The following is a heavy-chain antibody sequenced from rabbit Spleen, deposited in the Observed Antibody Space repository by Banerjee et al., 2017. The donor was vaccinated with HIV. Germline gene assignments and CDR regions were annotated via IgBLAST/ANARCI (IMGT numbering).Heavy chain of an antibody. J-gene: IGHJ3*01. Sequence: QSLEESGGDLVKPGASLTLTCTASGVSFSSSSYVCWVRQAPGKGLEWIACIDSGSSGFTYFATWAKGRFTISKTSSTTVTLQMTSLTVADTATYFCAIDIVWGQGTLVTVS. CDR2: IDSGSSGFT. CDR1: GVSFSSSSY. CDR3: AIDIV. D-gene: IGHD1-1*01. V-gene: IGHV1S40*01.